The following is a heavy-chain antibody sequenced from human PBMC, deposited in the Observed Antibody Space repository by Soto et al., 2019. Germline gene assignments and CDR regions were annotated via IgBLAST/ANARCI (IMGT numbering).Heavy chain of an antibody. D-gene: IGHD1-1*01. CDR2: ISAHNGNT. CDR3: ARGRYGDY. CDR1: GYGFTTYG. V-gene: IGHV1-18*01. J-gene: IGHJ4*02. Sequence: QVHLVQSGAEVKKPGAPVKVSCKGSGYGFTTYGITWVRQAPGQGLEWMAWISAHNGNTNYAQKDQGRVTVTRDTSTSTAYMELRSLRYDDTAVYYCARGRYGDYWGQGALVTVSS.